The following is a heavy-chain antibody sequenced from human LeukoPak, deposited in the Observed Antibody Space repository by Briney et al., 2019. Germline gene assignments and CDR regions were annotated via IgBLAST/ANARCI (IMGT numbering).Heavy chain of an antibody. J-gene: IGHJ5*02. Sequence: PSDTLSLTCTVSGGSISSSSYYWGWIRQPPGKGLEWIGGIYYSGSTYYNPSLKSRVTISVDTSKNQFSLKLSSVTAADTAVYYCARGMRYCSSTSCYAWSIDPWGQGTLVTVSS. CDR2: IYYSGST. V-gene: IGHV4-39*01. CDR3: ARGMRYCSSTSCYAWSIDP. CDR1: GGSISSSSYY. D-gene: IGHD2-2*01.